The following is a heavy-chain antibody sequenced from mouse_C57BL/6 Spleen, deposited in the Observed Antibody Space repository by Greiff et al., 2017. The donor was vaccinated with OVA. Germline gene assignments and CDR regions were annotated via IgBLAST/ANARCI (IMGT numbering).Heavy chain of an antibody. CDR1: GFTFSDFY. J-gene: IGHJ1*03. V-gene: IGHV7-1*01. CDR3: AREVYYSNSYWYFDV. CDR2: SRNKANDYTT. Sequence: EVQGVESGGGLVQSGRSLRLSCATSGFTFSDFYMEWVRQAPGKGLEWIAASRNKANDYTTEYSASVKGRFIVSRDTSQSILYLQMNALRAEDTAIYYCAREVYYSNSYWYFDVWGTGTTVTVSS. D-gene: IGHD2-5*01.